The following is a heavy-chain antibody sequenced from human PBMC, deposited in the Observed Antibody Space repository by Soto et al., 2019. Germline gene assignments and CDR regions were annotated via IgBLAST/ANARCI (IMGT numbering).Heavy chain of an antibody. J-gene: IGHJ4*02. CDR2: VIPNSGTA. V-gene: IGHV1-69*01. CDR3: ARDLGGEATIRF. CDR1: GGNFRHFV. Sequence: QVQLEQSGAEVKKPGSSVKVSCKVSGGNFRHFVISWVRQAPGQGLEWMGGVIPNSGTANYAQRFQGRVTITADGSTHTAYMELNNLTSEDTAFYFCARDLGGEATIRFWGQGTLVTVSS. D-gene: IGHD3-16*01.